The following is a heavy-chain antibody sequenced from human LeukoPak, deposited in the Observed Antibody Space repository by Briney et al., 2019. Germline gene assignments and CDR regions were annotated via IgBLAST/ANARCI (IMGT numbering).Heavy chain of an antibody. D-gene: IGHD3-10*01. J-gene: IGHJ4*02. CDR3: ARKDYGSGSKYFDY. CDR2: IWYDGSNK. V-gene: IGHV3-33*01. CDR1: GFTFSSYG. Sequence: GGSLRLSCAASGFTFSSYGMHWVRQAPGKGLEWVAVIWYDGSNKYYADSVKGRFTISRDNSKNTLYLQMNSLRAEDTAVYYCARKDYGSGSKYFDYWGQGTLVTVSS.